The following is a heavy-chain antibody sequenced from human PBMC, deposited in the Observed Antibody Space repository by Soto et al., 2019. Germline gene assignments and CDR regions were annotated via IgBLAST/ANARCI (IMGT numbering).Heavy chain of an antibody. CDR2: ISWNSGSI. V-gene: IGHV3-9*01. CDR1: GFTFDDYA. CDR3: AKDHGYSYGYQDY. J-gene: IGHJ4*02. D-gene: IGHD5-18*01. Sequence: EVRLVESGGGLAQPGRSLRLSCAASGFTFDDYAMHWVRQAPGKGLEWVSGISWNSGSIAYADSVKGRFIISRDTAKSSLYLQMNSLRTEDTALYYCAKDHGYSYGYQDYWGQGTLVTVAS.